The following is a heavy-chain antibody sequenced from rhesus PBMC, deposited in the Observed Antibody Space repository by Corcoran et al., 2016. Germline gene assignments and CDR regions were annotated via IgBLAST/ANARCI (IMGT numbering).Heavy chain of an antibody. CDR2: IVSCGAT. V-gene: IGHV4-160*01. J-gene: IGHJ4*01. CDR3: ARVTYSGDIDH. CDR1: GGSISGYW. D-gene: IGHD3-16*01. Sequence: QLQLQESGPGLVKPSETLSPTCAVSGGSISGYWWGWIRQPPRKGLEGIGRIVSCGATDYNPSLKNRVTFSRDTSQNQFSLRLTSVTAADTAVYYCARVTYSGDIDHWGQGVLVTVSS.